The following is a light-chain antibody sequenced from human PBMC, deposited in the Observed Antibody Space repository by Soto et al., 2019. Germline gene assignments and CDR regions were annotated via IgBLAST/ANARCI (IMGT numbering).Light chain of an antibody. CDR3: QQSYSTPFT. Sequence: DIQMTQSPSTLSQSVGDRVTISCRASQSISNHLNWYQHKPGRAPKVLIYAASSLQGGVPSRFSGSGSGTDFTLTINSLQPEDFATYYCQQSYSTPFTFGPGTKVDIK. J-gene: IGKJ3*01. CDR2: AAS. CDR1: QSISNH. V-gene: IGKV1-39*01.